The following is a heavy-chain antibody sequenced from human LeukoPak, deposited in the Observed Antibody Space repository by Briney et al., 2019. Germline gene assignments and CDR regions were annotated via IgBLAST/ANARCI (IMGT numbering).Heavy chain of an antibody. CDR1: GFIVSNHY. V-gene: IGHV3-53*01. J-gene: IGHJ4*02. CDR3: ARSRYYYDSSGYYYDAAFDY. CDR2: IYSDSST. Sequence: PGGSLRLSCAASGFIVSNHYMSWVRRTPGKGLEWVSIIYSDSSTYYADSVKGRFIISRDNSKNTLYLQMNSLRAEDTAVYYCARSRYYYDSSGYYYDAAFDYWGQGTLVTVSS. D-gene: IGHD3-22*01.